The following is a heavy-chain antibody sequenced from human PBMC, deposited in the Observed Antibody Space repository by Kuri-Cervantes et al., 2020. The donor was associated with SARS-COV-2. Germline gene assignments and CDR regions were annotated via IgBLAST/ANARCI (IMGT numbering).Heavy chain of an antibody. J-gene: IGHJ3*02. CDR2: IYYSGST. Sequence: GSLRLSCTVSGGSISSYYWSWIRQPPGKGLEWIGYIYYSGSTNYNPSLKSRVTISVDTSKSQFSLKLSSVTAADTAVYYCARQYLAVAPNAFDIWGQGTMVTVSS. D-gene: IGHD6-19*01. CDR3: ARQYLAVAPNAFDI. V-gene: IGHV4-59*08. CDR1: GGSISSYY.